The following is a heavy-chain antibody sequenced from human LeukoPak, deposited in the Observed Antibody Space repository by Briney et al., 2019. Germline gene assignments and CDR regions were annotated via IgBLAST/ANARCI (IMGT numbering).Heavy chain of an antibody. D-gene: IGHD3-22*01. CDR1: GGSMNDYY. J-gene: IGHJ6*03. CDR3: ARDSNYYDSSGYSHYYYMDV. V-gene: IGHV4-59*01. CDR2: IYYSGNT. Sequence: SETLSLTCTVSGGSMNDYYWSWIRQPPGKGLEWIGYIYYSGNTNYNPSLKSRVTISVDTSKNQFSLKLSSVTAADTAVYYCARDSNYYDSSGYSHYYYMDVWGKGTTVTISS.